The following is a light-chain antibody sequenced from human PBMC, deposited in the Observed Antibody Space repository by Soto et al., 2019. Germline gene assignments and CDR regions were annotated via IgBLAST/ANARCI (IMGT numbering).Light chain of an antibody. CDR2: GVS. CDR3: SSYSSSSTLVV. CDR1: NSDVGGYNY. V-gene: IGLV2-14*01. J-gene: IGLJ2*01. Sequence: QSALTQPASVSGSPGQSITISWAGTNSDVGGYNYVSWYQHHPGKAPKLMIYGVSNRPSGVSHRFSGSKSGNTASLTISGLQAEDEADYYCSSYSSSSTLVVFGGGTKLTGL.